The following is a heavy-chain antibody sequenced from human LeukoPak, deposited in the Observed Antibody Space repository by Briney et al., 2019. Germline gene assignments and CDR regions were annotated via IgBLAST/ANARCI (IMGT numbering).Heavy chain of an antibody. CDR1: GGSISSDSYY. CDR3: ARHLRGTGRYFMQY. CDR2: LYYRGSA. Sequence: SETLSLTCIVSGGSISSDSYYWAWIRQPPGKGLQWIGSLYYRGSAYYDSSLKSRVTISGDTSQNQFFLKLSSVTAADTAVYYCARHLRGTGRYFMQYWGQGALVTVSS. V-gene: IGHV4-39*01. D-gene: IGHD3-10*01. J-gene: IGHJ4*02.